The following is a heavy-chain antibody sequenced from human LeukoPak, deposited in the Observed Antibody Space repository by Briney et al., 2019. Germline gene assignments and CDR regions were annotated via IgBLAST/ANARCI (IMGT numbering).Heavy chain of an antibody. J-gene: IGHJ4*02. V-gene: IGHV1-18*01. Sequence: AASVKVSCKTSGYSENFYGITWVRQVAGQGREWMGWISAQHGQTEYAPNSQDRVTMTTDTYTNTAYMELRSLRSDDTAVYYCARGGTLWFGELELGAVDYWGQGTLVTVSS. CDR1: GYSENFYG. CDR3: ARGGTLWFGELELGAVDY. D-gene: IGHD3-10*01. CDR2: ISAQHGQT.